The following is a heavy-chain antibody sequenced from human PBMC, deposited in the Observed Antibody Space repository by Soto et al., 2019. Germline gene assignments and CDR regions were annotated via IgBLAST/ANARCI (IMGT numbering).Heavy chain of an antibody. D-gene: IGHD2-21*02. CDR3: ARGGDWQFDY. CDR2: IHHSGRT. Sequence: QVQLQESGPGLVKPSGTLSLTCAVSGDSISSDKWWSWVRQPPGKGLELIGEIHHSGRTNYNPSLKSRVTILVEKSKNQVSLELSSMTAADTAVYYCARGGDWQFDYWGQGTLVTVSS. J-gene: IGHJ4*02. V-gene: IGHV4-4*02. CDR1: GDSISSDKW.